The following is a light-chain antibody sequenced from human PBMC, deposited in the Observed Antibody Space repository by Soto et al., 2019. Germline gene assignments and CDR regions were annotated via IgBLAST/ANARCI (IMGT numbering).Light chain of an antibody. CDR1: QTAGSN. J-gene: IGKJ4*01. Sequence: EVVMTQSPGTLSVSPGQRATLSCRASQTAGSNVAWYQQKPGQPPRLLIYAASTGSTGIPARFSGSGSRPEFTLTIVSLQPEDFAVYFCQQYNNWPLTFGGGTKVEIK. CDR3: QQYNNWPLT. V-gene: IGKV3-15*01. CDR2: AAS.